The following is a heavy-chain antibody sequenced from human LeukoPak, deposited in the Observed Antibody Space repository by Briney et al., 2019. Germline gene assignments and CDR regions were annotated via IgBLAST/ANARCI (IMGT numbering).Heavy chain of an antibody. CDR1: GFTFSSYA. J-gene: IGHJ4*02. Sequence: GGSLRLSCAASGFTFSSYAMSWVRQAPGKGLEWVSAISGSGGSTYYADPVKGRFTISRDNSKNTLYLQMNSLRAEDTAVYYCAKSEQWELLGSFDYWGQGTLVTVSS. V-gene: IGHV3-23*01. D-gene: IGHD1-26*01. CDR2: ISGSGGST. CDR3: AKSEQWELLGSFDY.